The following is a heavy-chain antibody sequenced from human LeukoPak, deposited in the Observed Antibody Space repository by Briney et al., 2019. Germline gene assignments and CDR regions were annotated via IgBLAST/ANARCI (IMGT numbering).Heavy chain of an antibody. J-gene: IGHJ5*02. Sequence: PSETLSLTCTVSGGSISSGGYYWSWIRQHPGKGLEWIGYIYYSGSTYYNPSLKSRVTISVDTSKNQFSLKLSSVTAADTAVYYCARGGGDCTNGVCYIRRGSGFPNWFDPWGQGTLVTVSS. V-gene: IGHV4-31*03. CDR3: ARGGGDCTNGVCYIRRGSGFPNWFDP. CDR1: GGSISSGGYY. D-gene: IGHD2-8*01. CDR2: IYYSGST.